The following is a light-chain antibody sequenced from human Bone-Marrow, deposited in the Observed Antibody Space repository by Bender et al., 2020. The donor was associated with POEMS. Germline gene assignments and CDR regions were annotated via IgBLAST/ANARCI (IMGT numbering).Light chain of an antibody. V-gene: IGLV3-1*01. CDR1: ELGNKY. CDR2: QDN. CDR3: QSRDNSGNHFWV. Sequence: SYDLTQPPSVSVSPGQTATITCSGDELGNKYVSWYQQKAGKSPVLVMYQDNLRPSGIPDRFSGSSSGNTASLTITGAQAEDEADFYCQSRDNSGNHFWVFGGGTKLTVL. J-gene: IGLJ3*02.